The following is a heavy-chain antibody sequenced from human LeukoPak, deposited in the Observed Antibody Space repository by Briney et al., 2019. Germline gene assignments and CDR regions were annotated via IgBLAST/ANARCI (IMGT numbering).Heavy chain of an antibody. J-gene: IGHJ4*02. Sequence: GESLKISCKGSGYRFTNYHIGWVRQMPGKGLEWMGIIYPADSDTRYRPTFRGQVTISVDKSINTAYLQWSSLKASDTAMYYCARLGQLIYFDYWGQGTLVTVSS. CDR3: ARLGQLIYFDY. V-gene: IGHV5-51*01. D-gene: IGHD3-16*01. CDR2: IYPADSDT. CDR1: GYRFTNYH.